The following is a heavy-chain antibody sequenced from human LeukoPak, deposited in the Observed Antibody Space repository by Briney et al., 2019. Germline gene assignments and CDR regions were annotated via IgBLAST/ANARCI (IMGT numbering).Heavy chain of an antibody. V-gene: IGHV1-46*01. D-gene: IGHD2-15*01. CDR2: INPSGGST. CDR1: GYTFTSYY. J-gene: IGHJ5*02. CDR3: ARDRGSGGSCYYCGFDP. Sequence: ASVKVSCKASGYTFTSYYMHWVRQAPGQGLEWMGIINPSGGSTSYAQKFQGRVTMTRDTSTRTVYMELSSLRSEDTAVYYCARDRGSGGSCYYCGFDPWGQGTLVTVSS.